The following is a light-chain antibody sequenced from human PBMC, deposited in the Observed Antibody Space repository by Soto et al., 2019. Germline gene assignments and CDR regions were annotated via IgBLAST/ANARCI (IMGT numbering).Light chain of an antibody. CDR2: RAS. V-gene: IGKV3-20*01. J-gene: IGKJ3*01. Sequence: EIVLTQSPGTLSLSPGERATLSCRASQSVASSYLAWYQQKPGQAPRLLIYRASIRATGIPDRFSGSGSGTDFTLTISRLEPEDFAVYSCHQYARLPPTFAPGTKVDI. CDR1: QSVASSY. CDR3: HQYARLPPT.